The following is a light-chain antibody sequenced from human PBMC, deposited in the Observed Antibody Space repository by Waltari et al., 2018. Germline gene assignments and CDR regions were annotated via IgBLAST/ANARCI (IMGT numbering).Light chain of an antibody. CDR2: HVN. CDR1: TSDIGSSTF. V-gene: IGLV2-14*03. Sequence: QSALTQPASVSGTPGQSIAISCTGTTSDIGSSTFVSCYPPHPGKAPKCLIFHVNHRPSGVADRFSGSPSGNTASLTISGRQAEDDAEYCCSSYSSRSTLIFGGGTKLTVL. CDR3: SSYSSRSTLI. J-gene: IGLJ2*01.